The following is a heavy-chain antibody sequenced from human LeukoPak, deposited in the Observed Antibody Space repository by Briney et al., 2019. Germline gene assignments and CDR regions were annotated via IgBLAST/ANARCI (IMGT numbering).Heavy chain of an antibody. J-gene: IGHJ6*03. CDR1: GFTFSSHG. CDR2: ISGSGGST. CDR3: AKCIFACYYKGYMDL. D-gene: IGHD3-9*01. Sequence: PGGSLRLSCAASGFTFSSHGMSWVRQAPGKGLEWVSAISGSGGSTYYADSVKGRFTIYRDNSKNTLYLQMNRLRAEDTAVYYCAKCIFACYYKGYMDLLGKGTTVTISS. V-gene: IGHV3-23*01.